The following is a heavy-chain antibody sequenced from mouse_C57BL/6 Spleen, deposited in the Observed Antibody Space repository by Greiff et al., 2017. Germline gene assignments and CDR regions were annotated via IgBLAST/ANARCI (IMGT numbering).Heavy chain of an antibody. CDR2: IDPSDSYT. J-gene: IGHJ1*03. V-gene: IGHV1-69*01. Sequence: QVQLQQPGAELVMPGASVKLSCKASGYTFTSYWMHWVKQRPGQGLEWIGEIDPSDSYTNYNQKFKGKSTLTVDKSSSTAYMQLSSLTSEDSAVYYCARTGRWYFDVWGTGTTVTVSS. CDR3: ARTGRWYFDV. CDR1: GYTFTSYW. D-gene: IGHD4-1*01.